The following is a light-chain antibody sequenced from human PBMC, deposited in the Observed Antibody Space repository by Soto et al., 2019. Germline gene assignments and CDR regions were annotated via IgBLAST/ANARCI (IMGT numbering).Light chain of an antibody. CDR2: DLL. CDR3: FSYTGRNTLVV. V-gene: IGLV2-18*02. Sequence: QSALTQPPSVSGSPGQSVTISCTGTSSDVGRYNHVYWYQQSPGTAPIIMIYDLLNRPSGVPDRISWSKSGNTASLTISGLQTWDEADDYCFSYTGRNTLVVFGGGTKVTVL. J-gene: IGLJ2*01. CDR1: SSDVGRYNH.